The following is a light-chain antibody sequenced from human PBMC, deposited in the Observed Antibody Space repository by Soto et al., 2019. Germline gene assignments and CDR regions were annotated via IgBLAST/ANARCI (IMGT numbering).Light chain of an antibody. CDR1: SSDFNDDKY. Sequence: QSALTQPASVSGSPGQSITMSCTGSSSDFNDDKYVSWYQQQPGKGPNLLLYGVTNRPSGVSNRFSGSKSGNTASLTISELQAEDEADYYCSSYGRSSLIFGGGTKLTVL. J-gene: IGLJ2*01. V-gene: IGLV2-14*01. CDR2: GVT. CDR3: SSYGRSSLI.